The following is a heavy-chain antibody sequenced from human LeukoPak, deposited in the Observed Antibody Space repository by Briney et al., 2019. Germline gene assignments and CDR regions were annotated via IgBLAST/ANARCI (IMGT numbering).Heavy chain of an antibody. D-gene: IGHD3-9*01. J-gene: IGHJ6*03. V-gene: IGHV1-69*05. CDR2: IIPIFGTA. Sequence: ASVKVSCKASGGTFSSYAISWVRQAPGQGLEWMGGIIPIFGTANYAQKFLSRVTMTTVESTSRAYMELSSLRSEETAVYYCARDMGLKILAGYYRRDYYMDVWGKGTTVTVSS. CDR1: GGTFSSYA. CDR3: ARDMGLKILAGYYRRDYYMDV.